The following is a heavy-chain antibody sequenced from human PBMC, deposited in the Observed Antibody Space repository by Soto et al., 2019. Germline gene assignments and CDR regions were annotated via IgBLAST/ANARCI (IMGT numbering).Heavy chain of an antibody. D-gene: IGHD1-26*01. Sequence: ASVRGSCKVSGYSLTELSMHWVRQAPGKGLEWMGGFDPEDGETIYAQKFQGRVTMTEDTSTDTAYMELSSLRSEDTAVYYCETRRPYSGSYLPIYWGQGTLVTVSS. CDR1: GYSLTELS. V-gene: IGHV1-24*01. CDR3: ETRRPYSGSYLPIY. CDR2: FDPEDGET. J-gene: IGHJ4*02.